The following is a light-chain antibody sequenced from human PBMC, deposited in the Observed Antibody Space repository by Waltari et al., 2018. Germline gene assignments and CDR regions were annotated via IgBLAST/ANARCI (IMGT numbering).Light chain of an antibody. V-gene: IGKV1-5*01. CDR3: QQYNRYSYT. Sequence: DIQMTQSPSTLSASVGDRVTITCRASQTINGWLAWYQQKPGKAPELLIHDASTLESGVPSRFSGSGSGTEFTLTISSLQPDDFATYYCQQYNRYSYTFGQGTKLEIK. CDR2: DAS. J-gene: IGKJ2*01. CDR1: QTINGW.